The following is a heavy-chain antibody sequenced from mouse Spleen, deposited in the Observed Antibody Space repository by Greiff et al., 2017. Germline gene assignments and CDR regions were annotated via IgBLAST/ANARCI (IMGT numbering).Heavy chain of an antibody. CDR2: ISSGGGNT. V-gene: IGHV5-9*04. CDR1: GFTFSSYT. Sequence: EVKVVESGGGLVKPGGSLKLSCAASGFTFSSYTMSWVRQTPAKRLEWVATISSGGGNTYYPDSVKGRFTISRDNARNTLYLQMSSLRSEDTAMYYCARLYYGDYVDDYWGQGTTLTVSS. CDR3: ARLYYGDYVDDY. D-gene: IGHD2-13*01. J-gene: IGHJ2*01.